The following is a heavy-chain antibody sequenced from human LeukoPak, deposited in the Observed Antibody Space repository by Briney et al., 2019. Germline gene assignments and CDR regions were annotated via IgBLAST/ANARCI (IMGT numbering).Heavy chain of an antibody. CDR3: ARARRAEYSSGWYWLDP. Sequence: ASVKVSCKASGGTFSSYAISWVRQAPGQGLEWMGGIIPIFGTANYAQKFQGRVTITADKSTSTAYMELSSLRSEDTAVYYCARARRAEYSSGWYWLDPWGQGTLVTVSS. CDR2: IIPIFGTA. V-gene: IGHV1-69*06. D-gene: IGHD6-19*01. J-gene: IGHJ5*02. CDR1: GGTFSSYA.